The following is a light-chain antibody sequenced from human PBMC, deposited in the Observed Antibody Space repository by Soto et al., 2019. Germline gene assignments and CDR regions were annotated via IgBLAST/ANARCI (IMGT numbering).Light chain of an antibody. CDR3: QQYYSTPPT. Sequence: DIVMTQSPDSLAVSLGERATINCKSSQSVLYSSNNKNYLAWYQHKPGQPPKLLIYWASTRESGVPDRFSGSGSGTDFTLTISSLQSEDVAVYYCQQYYSTPPTFGQGTRQEIK. CDR2: WAS. CDR1: QSVLYSSNNKNY. V-gene: IGKV4-1*01. J-gene: IGKJ5*01.